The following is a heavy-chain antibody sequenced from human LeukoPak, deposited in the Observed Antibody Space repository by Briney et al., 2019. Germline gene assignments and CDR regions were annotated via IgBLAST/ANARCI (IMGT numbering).Heavy chain of an antibody. D-gene: IGHD6-13*01. J-gene: IGHJ4*02. CDR1: GFTFRSYG. CDR2: IRYDGTNK. Sequence: GGSLRLSCAASGFTFRSYGMHWVRQAPGKGLEWVAIIRYDGTNKYYADSVKGRFTISRDNSKNTLYLQMNSLRAEDTAVYYCAKDHGSSDWYYFDYWGQGTLVTVSS. CDR3: AKDHGSSDWYYFDY. V-gene: IGHV3-30*02.